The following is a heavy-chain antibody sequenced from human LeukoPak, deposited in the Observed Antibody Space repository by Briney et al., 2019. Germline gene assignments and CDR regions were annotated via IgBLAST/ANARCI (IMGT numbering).Heavy chain of an antibody. CDR3: ARGDYGNFFDY. D-gene: IGHD4-17*01. CDR2: IIPILGIA. CDR1: GGTFSSYA. Sequence: GASVKVSCKASGGTFSSYAISWVRQAPGQGLEWMGRIIPILGIANYAQKFQGRVTITADKSTSTAYMELSSLRSEDTAVYYCARGDYGNFFDYWGQGTLVTASS. V-gene: IGHV1-69*04. J-gene: IGHJ4*02.